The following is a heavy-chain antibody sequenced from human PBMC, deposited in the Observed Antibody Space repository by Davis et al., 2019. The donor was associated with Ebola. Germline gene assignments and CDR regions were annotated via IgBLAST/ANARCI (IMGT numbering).Heavy chain of an antibody. V-gene: IGHV4-39*01. Sequence: SETLSLTCTVSGGSISSNNYYWGWIRQPPGKGLEWIGSIYYRGTTYYTPSLKSRVTISVDTSKSQFSLKLSSVTAADTAVYYCASLLTYYYGSGTYSSPYYFDYWGQGTLVTVSS. CDR1: GGSISSNNYY. CDR3: ASLLTYYYGSGTYSSPYYFDY. D-gene: IGHD3-10*01. CDR2: IYYRGTT. J-gene: IGHJ4*02.